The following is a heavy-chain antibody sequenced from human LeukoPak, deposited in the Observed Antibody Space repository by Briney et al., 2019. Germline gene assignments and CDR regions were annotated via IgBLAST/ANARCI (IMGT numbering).Heavy chain of an antibody. V-gene: IGHV1-2*02. D-gene: IGHD4-11*01. CDR1: VYTFTDYY. CDR2: INPNSGET. Sequence: GASVKVSCKTSVYTFTDYYIHWVRQAPGQGREGMGWINPNSGETNSAQKFQGRVTMTGDTSISTAYMELRRVTSDDTAVYYCARDRDYSNTERGFDYWGQGTLVTVSS. J-gene: IGHJ4*02. CDR3: ARDRDYSNTERGFDY.